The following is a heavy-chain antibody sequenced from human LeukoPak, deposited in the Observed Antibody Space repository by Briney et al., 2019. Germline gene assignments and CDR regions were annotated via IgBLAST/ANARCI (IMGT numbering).Heavy chain of an antibody. Sequence: GRSLRLSCAASGFTFSSYAIHWVRQAPGKGLEWVAVISYDGSNKNYADSVKGRFTISRDNSKNTLYLQMNSLRAEDTAVYYCARGSHRIEYRRSAAFDPWGQGTLVTVSS. V-gene: IGHV3-30*04. CDR2: ISYDGSNK. CDR3: ARGSHRIEYRRSAAFDP. CDR1: GFTFSSYA. D-gene: IGHD6-6*01. J-gene: IGHJ5*02.